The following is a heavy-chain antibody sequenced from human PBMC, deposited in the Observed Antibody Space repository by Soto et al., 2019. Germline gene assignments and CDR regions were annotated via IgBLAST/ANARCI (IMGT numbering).Heavy chain of an antibody. CDR1: GGSFSGYY. V-gene: IGHV4-34*01. J-gene: IGHJ4*02. Sequence: QVQLQQWGAGLLKPSETLSLTCAVYGGSFSGYYWSWIRQPPGKGLEWIGEINHSGSTNYNPSLKSRVTISVDTSKNQFSLKLSSVTAADTAVYYCARGRIGFGVVPRPLDYWGQGTLVTVSS. D-gene: IGHD3-3*01. CDR3: ARGRIGFGVVPRPLDY. CDR2: INHSGST.